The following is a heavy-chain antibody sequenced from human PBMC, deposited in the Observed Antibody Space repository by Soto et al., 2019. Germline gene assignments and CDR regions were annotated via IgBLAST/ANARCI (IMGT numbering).Heavy chain of an antibody. J-gene: IGHJ4*02. CDR1: GFTFSSYA. Sequence: EVQLLESGGGLVQPGGSLRLSCAASGFTFSSYAMSWVRQAPGKGLEWVSAISGSGGSTYYADSVKGRFTISRDNSKNTLYLQMNSLRAEDTAVYSCAKSLSYGSGRLDYWGQGTLVTVSS. V-gene: IGHV3-23*01. D-gene: IGHD3-10*01. CDR2: ISGSGGST. CDR3: AKSLSYGSGRLDY.